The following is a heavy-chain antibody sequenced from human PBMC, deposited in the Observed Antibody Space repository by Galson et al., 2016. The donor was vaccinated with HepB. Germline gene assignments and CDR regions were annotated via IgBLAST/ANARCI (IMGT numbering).Heavy chain of an antibody. D-gene: IGHD3-3*01. Sequence: SETLSLTCAVYGGAFSGYYWNWIRQTPGKGLEWIGEISHGETPKYNPSLKSRVTISIDDSKNQFSLNMRSVTDAATALYYCTTIQSRVRFLEGSIGGHIYFYGMHVWGQGTTVTVSS. V-gene: IGHV4-34*03. CDR3: TTIQSRVRFLEGSIGGHIYFYGMHV. CDR2: ISHGETP. J-gene: IGHJ6*02. CDR1: GGAFSGYY.